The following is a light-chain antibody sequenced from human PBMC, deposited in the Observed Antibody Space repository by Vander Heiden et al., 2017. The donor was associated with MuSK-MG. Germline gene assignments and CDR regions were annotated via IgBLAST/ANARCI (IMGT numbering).Light chain of an antibody. Sequence: DIQMTQSPSSLSASVGDRVTITCRASQSISSYLNWYQQKPGKAPKLLIYAASSLQSGVPSRFSGSGSGTDFTLTISRLQPEDFATYYCQQSDSTPITFGQWTRLEIK. CDR2: AAS. V-gene: IGKV1-39*01. CDR1: QSISSY. J-gene: IGKJ5*01. CDR3: QQSDSTPIT.